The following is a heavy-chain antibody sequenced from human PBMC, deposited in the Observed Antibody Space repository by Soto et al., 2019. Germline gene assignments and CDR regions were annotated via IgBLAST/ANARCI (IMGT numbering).Heavy chain of an antibody. CDR2: IYHSGST. CDR1: GGSISCGGYS. V-gene: IGHV4-30-2*01. CDR3: ARVPDR. J-gene: IGHJ5*02. D-gene: IGHD2-2*01. Sequence: LSLTCAVSGGSISCGGYSWSWIRQPPGKGLEWIGYIYHSGSTYYNPSLKSRVTISVDRSKNQFSLKLSSVTAADTAVYYCARVPDRWGQGTLVTVSS.